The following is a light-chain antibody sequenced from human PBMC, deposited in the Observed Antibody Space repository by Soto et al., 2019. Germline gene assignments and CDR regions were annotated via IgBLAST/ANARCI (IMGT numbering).Light chain of an antibody. Sequence: EIVLTQSPGTLSLSPGERATLSCRASQSVWRNYLAWYQQKPGQAPRLLIYGISSRATGIPDRFSGGGSGTDFTLTISRLEAEDSAVYYCQQYGGSPTTFGGGTKVEIK. V-gene: IGKV3-20*01. CDR3: QQYGGSPTT. CDR2: GIS. CDR1: QSVWRNY. J-gene: IGKJ4*01.